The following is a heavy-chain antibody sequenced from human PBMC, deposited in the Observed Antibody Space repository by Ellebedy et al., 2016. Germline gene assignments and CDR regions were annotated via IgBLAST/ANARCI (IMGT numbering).Heavy chain of an antibody. CDR1: GFTFSDYY. J-gene: IGHJ6*03. D-gene: IGHD2-2*01. CDR3: ARVIRCVVPAAPYYYYYYMDV. Sequence: GGSLRLSXAASGFTFSDYYMSWIRQAPGKGLEWVSYISSSGSTIYYADSVKGRFTISRDNAKNSLYLQMNSLRAEDTAVYYCARVIRCVVPAAPYYYYYYMDVWGKGTTVTVSS. CDR2: ISSSGSTI. V-gene: IGHV3-11*01.